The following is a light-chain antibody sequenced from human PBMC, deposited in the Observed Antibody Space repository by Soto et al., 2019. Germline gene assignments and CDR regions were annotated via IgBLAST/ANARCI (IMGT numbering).Light chain of an antibody. CDR1: SSDVGNYNL. CDR3: SSYVGSSTLL. V-gene: IGLV2-23*01. Sequence: SALTQPASVSGSPGQSITISCTGTSSDVGNYNLVSWYQQHPGKAPKLMIYEGRKRPSGVSNRFSGSKSGNTASLTISGLQAEDEADYYCSSYVGSSTLLFGGGTKLTVL. CDR2: EGR. J-gene: IGLJ2*01.